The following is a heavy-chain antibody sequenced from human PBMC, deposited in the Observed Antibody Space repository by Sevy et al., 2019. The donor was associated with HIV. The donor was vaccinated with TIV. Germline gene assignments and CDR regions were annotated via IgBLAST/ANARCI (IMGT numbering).Heavy chain of an antibody. Sequence: GGSLRLSCAASGLTFSTYGMHWVRQAPGKGLEWVAVISYDGNIQYYADSGKGRFTVSRDNSKNTQYLQMNSLRAEDSAVYYCAKDQGGYNYAPGYWGQGTLVTVS. CDR1: GLTFSTYG. CDR2: ISYDGNIQ. CDR3: AKDQGGYNYAPGY. V-gene: IGHV3-30*18. J-gene: IGHJ4*02. D-gene: IGHD5-18*01.